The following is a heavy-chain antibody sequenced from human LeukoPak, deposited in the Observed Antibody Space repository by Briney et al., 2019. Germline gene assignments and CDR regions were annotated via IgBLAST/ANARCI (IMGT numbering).Heavy chain of an antibody. CDR1: GGSISSSSYY. D-gene: IGHD3-10*01. CDR2: IYYSGST. CDR3: ARRAFGEFVYYYYMDV. V-gene: IGHV4-39*01. Sequence: SETLSLTCTVSGGSISSSSYYWGWIRQPPGKGQEWIGSIYYSGSTYYNPSLKSRVTISVDTSKNQFSLKLSSVTAADTAVYYCARRAFGEFVYYYYMDVWGKGTTVTVSS. J-gene: IGHJ6*03.